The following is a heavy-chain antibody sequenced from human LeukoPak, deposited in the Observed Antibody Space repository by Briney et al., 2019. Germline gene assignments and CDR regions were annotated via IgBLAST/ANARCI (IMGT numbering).Heavy chain of an antibody. CDR1: GGSVSSSTYS. D-gene: IGHD1-26*01. V-gene: IGHV4-39*01. J-gene: IGHJ4*02. CDR3: ARHSGSYYVC. Sequence: KPSETLSLTCAVSGGSVSSSTYSWGWVRQPPGKGLEWIGSIYYSGSTYYNPSLKSRVTISVDTSKNQFSLKLSSVTAADTAVYYCARHSGSYYVCWGQGTLVTVSS. CDR2: IYYSGST.